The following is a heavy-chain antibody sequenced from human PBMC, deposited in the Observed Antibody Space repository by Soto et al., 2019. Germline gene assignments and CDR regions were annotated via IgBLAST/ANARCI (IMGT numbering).Heavy chain of an antibody. D-gene: IGHD3-10*01. V-gene: IGHV1-3*01. J-gene: IGHJ5*02. CDR3: ARRFMSAGWLDP. CDR2: INAPNGNT. Sequence: QVQLVQSGAEVMRPGASVKVSCKASGYTFTSYAVHWVRQAPGQGLEWMGWINAPNGNTEYFERFRGRVTITRDISASTVHMELTGLTSEDTAVYYCARRFMSAGWLDPWGQGTLVTVSS. CDR1: GYTFTSYA.